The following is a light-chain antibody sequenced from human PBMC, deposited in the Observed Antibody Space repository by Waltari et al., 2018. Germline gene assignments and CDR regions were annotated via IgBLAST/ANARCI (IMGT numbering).Light chain of an antibody. V-gene: IGLV2-14*01. CDR3: ISYTTSRTYV. CDR1: SSDVGGYNY. J-gene: IGLJ1*01. Sequence: QSALTQPDSVSGSPGQSLTLSCTGNSSDVGGYNYVSWYQQHPGKGPKLLICDVSKRPSGISNRVSGSKSGNTASLTISGLQAEDEADYYCISYTTSRTYVCGTGTEVTVL. CDR2: DVS.